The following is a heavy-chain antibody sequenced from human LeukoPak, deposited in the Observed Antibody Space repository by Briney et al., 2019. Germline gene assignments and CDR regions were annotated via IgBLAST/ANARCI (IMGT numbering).Heavy chain of an antibody. Sequence: SETLSLTCAVYGGSFSGYYWSWIRQPPGKGLEWIGEINHSGSTNYNPSLKSRVTISVDTSKNQFSLKLSSVTAADTAVYYCARRSGYVVVVPAAINWFDPWGQGTLVTVSS. J-gene: IGHJ5*02. D-gene: IGHD2-2*01. CDR2: INHSGST. CDR3: ARRSGYVVVVPAAINWFDP. V-gene: IGHV4-34*01. CDR1: GGSFSGYY.